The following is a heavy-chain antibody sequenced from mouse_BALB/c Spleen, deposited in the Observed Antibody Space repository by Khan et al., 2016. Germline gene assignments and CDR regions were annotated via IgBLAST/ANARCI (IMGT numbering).Heavy chain of an antibody. V-gene: IGHV1-9*01. CDR1: GYTFSSYW. CDR2: ILPGSGST. D-gene: IGHD2-1*01. Sequence: QVQLQQSGAELMKPGASVKISCKATGYTFSSYWIEWVKQRPGHGLEWIGEILPGSGSTNYNEKFKGKATFTADTSSNTAYMQLSSLTSEDYAVYYCARRGGGNYAWFAYWGQGTLVTVSA. CDR3: ARRGGGNYAWFAY. J-gene: IGHJ3*01.